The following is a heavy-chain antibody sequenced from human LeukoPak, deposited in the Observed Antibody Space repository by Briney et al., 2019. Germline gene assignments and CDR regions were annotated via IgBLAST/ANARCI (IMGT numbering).Heavy chain of an antibody. Sequence: GGSLRLSCAASGFTFSSYWMHWVRQTPGKVLVWVSRVNSDGSITSYADSVKGRFTISRDNAKNTVSLQMNSLRDEDTAVYYCATDSGYDSSAYYPDCWGQGTLVTVSS. CDR3: ATDSGYDSSAYYPDC. J-gene: IGHJ4*02. D-gene: IGHD3-22*01. CDR2: VNSDGSIT. V-gene: IGHV3-74*01. CDR1: GFTFSSYW.